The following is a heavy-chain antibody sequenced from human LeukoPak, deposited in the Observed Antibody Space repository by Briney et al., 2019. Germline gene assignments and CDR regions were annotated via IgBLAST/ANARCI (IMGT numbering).Heavy chain of an antibody. V-gene: IGHV3-23*01. CDR1: GFTFSKYT. Sequence: GGSLRLSCVASGFTFSKYTMSWVRQAPGKGLEWVSGIRGSGASTYSADFVKGRFTISRDNAKKALYLQMNSLRVEDTAVYFCARDTATGLDVWGQGTTVTVSS. CDR3: ARDTATGLDV. CDR2: IRGSGAST. J-gene: IGHJ6*02. D-gene: IGHD2-21*02.